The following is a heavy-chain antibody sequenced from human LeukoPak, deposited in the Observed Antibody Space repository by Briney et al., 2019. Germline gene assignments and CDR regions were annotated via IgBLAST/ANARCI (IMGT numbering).Heavy chain of an antibody. D-gene: IGHD3-22*01. J-gene: IGHJ4*02. CDR2: MWYDGSNK. Sequence: PGRSLRLSCAASGFTFSNYDIHWVRQAPGKGLEWVAVMWYDGSNKYYADSVKGRFTISRDNSENTLYLQMNSLRAEDTAVYYCAKGPPSYYESRVYYLEYWGRGPWSP. CDR3: AKGPPSYYESRVYYLEY. V-gene: IGHV3-33*03. CDR1: GFTFSNYD.